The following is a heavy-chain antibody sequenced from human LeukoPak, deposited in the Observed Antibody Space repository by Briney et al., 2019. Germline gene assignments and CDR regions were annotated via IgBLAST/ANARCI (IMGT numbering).Heavy chain of an antibody. CDR3: ASGYGGPFDY. CDR1: GYSISSGYY. D-gene: IGHD4-23*01. V-gene: IGHV4-38-2*02. J-gene: IGHJ4*02. Sequence: PSETLSLTCTVSGYSISSGYYWGWIRQPPGKGLEWIGSIYHSGSTYYNPPPKSRVTISVDTSKNQFSLKLSSVTAADTAVYYCASGYGGPFDYWGQGTLVTVSS. CDR2: IYHSGST.